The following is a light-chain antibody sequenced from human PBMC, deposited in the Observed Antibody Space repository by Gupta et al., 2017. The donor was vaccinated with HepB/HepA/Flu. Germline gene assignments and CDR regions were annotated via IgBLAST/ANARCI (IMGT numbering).Light chain of an antibody. V-gene: IGLV1-44*01. Sequence: QSVLTQPPSTSGTPGQRVTISCSGSRYNIGSNTVNWYQQVPGTAPKLLIYSDDQRPSGVPDRFSGSKSGTSASLAISXLXYEDEAXYYCAAWDDSLNGLWVFGGGTKLTVL. CDR2: SDD. CDR1: RYNIGSNT. CDR3: AAWDDSLNGLWV. J-gene: IGLJ3*02.